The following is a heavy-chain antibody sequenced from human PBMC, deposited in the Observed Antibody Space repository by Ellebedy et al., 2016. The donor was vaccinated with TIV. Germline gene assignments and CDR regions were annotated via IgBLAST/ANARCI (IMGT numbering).Heavy chain of an antibody. CDR3: ALSGPSITFFDY. CDR1: GGSISTYY. V-gene: IGHV4-59*08. CDR2: IYYSGTT. D-gene: IGHD1-14*01. Sequence: SETLSLTCTVSGGSISTYYWSWIRQSPGKGLEWIGYIYYSGTTNYSPSLESRVTISGNKSKNQFSLNLRSVTAADTAVYYCALSGPSITFFDYWGQGTLVTVSS. J-gene: IGHJ4*02.